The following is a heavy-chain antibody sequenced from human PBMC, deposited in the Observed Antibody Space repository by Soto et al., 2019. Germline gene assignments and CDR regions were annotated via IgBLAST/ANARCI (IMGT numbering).Heavy chain of an antibody. J-gene: IGHJ6*02. CDR2: ISSSGSTI. CDR3: ARDTGDFWSGYGMDV. Sequence: EVQLVESGGGLVQPGGSLRLYCAASGFTFSSYEMNWVRQAPGKGLEWVSYISSSGSTIYYADSVKGRFTISRDNAKNSLYLQINSLRAEDTAVYYCARDTGDFWSGYGMDVWGQGTTVTVSS. CDR1: GFTFSSYE. D-gene: IGHD3-3*01. V-gene: IGHV3-48*03.